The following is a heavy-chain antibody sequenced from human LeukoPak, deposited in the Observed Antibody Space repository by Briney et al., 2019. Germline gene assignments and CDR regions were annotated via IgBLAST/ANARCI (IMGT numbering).Heavy chain of an antibody. CDR1: GFTFSSYN. CDR2: ISSSSTI. D-gene: IGHD1-26*01. V-gene: IGHV3-48*02. Sequence: GGSLRLSCAASGFTFSSYNMNWVRQAPGKGLEWVSYISSSSTIYYADSVKGRFTISRDNAQNSLFLQMNSLRDEDTAVYYCARVVGYFDYWGQGTLVTVSS. J-gene: IGHJ4*02. CDR3: ARVVGYFDY.